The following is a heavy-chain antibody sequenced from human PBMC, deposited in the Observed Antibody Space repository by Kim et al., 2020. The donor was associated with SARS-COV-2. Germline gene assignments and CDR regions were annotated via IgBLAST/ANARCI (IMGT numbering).Heavy chain of an antibody. J-gene: IGHJ5*02. CDR2: INPSGGST. D-gene: IGHD2-2*01. CDR3: ARGYCSSTSCYGFQGWFDP. CDR1: GYTFTSYY. V-gene: IGHV1-46*01. Sequence: ASVKVSCKASGYTFTSYYMHWVRQAPGQGLEWMGIINPSGGSTSYAQKFQGRVTMTRDTSTSTVYMELSSLRSEDTAVYYCARGYCSSTSCYGFQGWFDPWGQGTLVTVSS.